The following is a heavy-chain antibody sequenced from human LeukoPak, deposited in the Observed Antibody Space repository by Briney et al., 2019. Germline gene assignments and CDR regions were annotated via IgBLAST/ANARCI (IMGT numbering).Heavy chain of an antibody. Sequence: GGSLRLSCAASGFTFSSYGMHWVRQAPGKGLEWLAVIWSDGSNKHYADSVKGRFTISRDNSKNTLYLQMDSLRVEDTAVYYCARDRGRQVAGTHGDLDYWGQGTLVTVSS. D-gene: IGHD6-19*01. CDR2: IWSDGSNK. CDR3: ARDRGRQVAGTHGDLDY. V-gene: IGHV3-33*01. CDR1: GFTFSSYG. J-gene: IGHJ4*02.